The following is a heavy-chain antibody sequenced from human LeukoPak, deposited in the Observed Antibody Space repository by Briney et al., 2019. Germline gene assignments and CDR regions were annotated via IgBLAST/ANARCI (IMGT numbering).Heavy chain of an antibody. CDR1: GFTFDDYG. CDR3: ARDIYGSGSYPAVYYYYMDV. Sequence: GGSLRLSCAASGFTFDDYGMSWVRQAPGKGLEWISGINWNGGGTGYADSVKGRFTISRDSAKKSLYLQMNSLRAEDTDLYYCARDIYGSGSYPAVYYYYMDVWGKGTTVTVSS. CDR2: INWNGGGT. D-gene: IGHD3-10*01. V-gene: IGHV3-20*04. J-gene: IGHJ6*03.